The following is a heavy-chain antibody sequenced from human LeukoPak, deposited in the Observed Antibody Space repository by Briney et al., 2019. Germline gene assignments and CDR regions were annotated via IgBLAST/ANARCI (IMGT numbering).Heavy chain of an antibody. V-gene: IGHV1-18*01. CDR2: ISAYNGNT. D-gene: IGHD6-13*01. Sequence: GASVKVSCKASGYTFTSYGISWVRQAPGQGLEWMGWISAYNGNTNYAQKLQGRVTMTTDTSTSTAYMELNSLRAEDTAVYYCAKIGQTSSSWYYVGAFDIWGQGTMVTVSS. CDR1: GYTFTSYG. J-gene: IGHJ3*02. CDR3: AKIGQTSSSWYYVGAFDI.